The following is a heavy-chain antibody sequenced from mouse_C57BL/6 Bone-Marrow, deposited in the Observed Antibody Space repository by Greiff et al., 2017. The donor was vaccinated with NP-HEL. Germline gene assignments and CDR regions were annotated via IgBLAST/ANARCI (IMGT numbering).Heavy chain of an antibody. CDR2: ISSGGSYT. CDR3: ASQIYYDYDVNYYAMDY. D-gene: IGHD2-4*01. CDR1: GFTFSSYG. J-gene: IGHJ4*01. Sequence: EVKLVESGGDLVKPGGSLKLSCAASGFTFSSYGMSWVRQTPDKRLEWVATISSGGSYTYYPDSVKGRFTISRDNAKNTLYLQMSSLKSEDTAMYYCASQIYYDYDVNYYAMDYWGQGTSVTVSS. V-gene: IGHV5-6*01.